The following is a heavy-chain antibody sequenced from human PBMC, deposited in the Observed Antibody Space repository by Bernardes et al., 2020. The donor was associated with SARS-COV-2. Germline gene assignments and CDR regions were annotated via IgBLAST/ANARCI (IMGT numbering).Heavy chain of an antibody. J-gene: IGHJ6*02. CDR1: EFTFSYYW. CDR2: INSDWKST. D-gene: IGHD2-2*01. V-gene: IGHV3-74*01. CDR3: AREDNCSSTSCYYYYYYGMDV. Sequence: GGSLRLSCAASEFTFSYYWLHWVRQFPGKVLVWVSHINSDWKSTNYADFVEGRFTISRDNVKNTLYLQMNSLRAEDTAVYYCAREDNCSSTSCYYYYYYGMDVWGQGTTVTVSS.